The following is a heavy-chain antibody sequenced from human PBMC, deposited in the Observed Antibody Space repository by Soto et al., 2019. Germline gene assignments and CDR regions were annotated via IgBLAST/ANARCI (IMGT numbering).Heavy chain of an antibody. Sequence: QVQLQESGPGLVKPSQTLSLTCTVSGGSISSGGYYWTWIRQHPGKGLEWIGYIYYSGSTHYNPSLKNRAAISVDTSQNQFSLTLSSVTAADTAVYYCARDEGIWFGELSSSANYYYGMDVWGQGTTVTVSS. CDR1: GGSISSGGYY. D-gene: IGHD3-10*01. J-gene: IGHJ6*02. CDR2: IYYSGST. CDR3: ARDEGIWFGELSSSANYYYGMDV. V-gene: IGHV4-31*03.